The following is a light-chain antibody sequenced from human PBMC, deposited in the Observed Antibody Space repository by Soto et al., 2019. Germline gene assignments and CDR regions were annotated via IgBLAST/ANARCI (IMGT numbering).Light chain of an antibody. CDR1: EDIDNY. CDR3: QQYASYPLT. Sequence: ATRMTQSPSSLSASTGDRVTITCRASEDIDNYLAWYQQKPGRAPRILIYDSTTLQRGVPSRFSGSGSGTDFTLSISSLQSGDFAIYYCQQYASYPLTFGGGTKVDIK. J-gene: IGKJ4*01. CDR2: DST. V-gene: IGKV1-8*01.